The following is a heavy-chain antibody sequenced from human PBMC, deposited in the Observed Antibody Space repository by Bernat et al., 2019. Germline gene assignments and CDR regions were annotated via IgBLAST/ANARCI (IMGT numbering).Heavy chain of an antibody. D-gene: IGHD1-26*01. CDR3: ARLGGSDPLAVDY. V-gene: IGHV4-34*01. J-gene: IGHJ4*02. Sequence: QVQLQQWGAGLLKPSETLSLTCAVYGGSFSGYYWSWIRQPPGKGREWIGEINHSGSTNYNPSLKSRVDISVGTSMNQFSQKLSSVTGAGTAVYYCARLGGSDPLAVDYRGQGTLVTVSS. CDR2: INHSGST. CDR1: GGSFSGYY.